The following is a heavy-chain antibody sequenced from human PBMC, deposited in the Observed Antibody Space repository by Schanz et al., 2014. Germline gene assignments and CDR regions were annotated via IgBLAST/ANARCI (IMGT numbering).Heavy chain of an antibody. CDR2: ISDSGDST. CDR3: ASDYNYFEAEAP. CDR1: GFSFSIFA. V-gene: IGHV3-48*04. J-gene: IGHJ5*02. D-gene: IGHD3-16*01. Sequence: EVQLVESGGVVVQPGGSLRLSCAASGFSFSIFAMTWVRQAPGKGLEWVSDISDSGDSTHYADSVKGRFTISRDNANNSLFLRMNSLRAEDTAVYYCASDYNYFEAEAPWGQGTLVTVSS.